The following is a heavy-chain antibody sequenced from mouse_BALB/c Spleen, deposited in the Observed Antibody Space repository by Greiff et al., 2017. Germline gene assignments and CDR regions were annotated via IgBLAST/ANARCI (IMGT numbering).Heavy chain of an antibody. Sequence: VHVKQSGAELVKPGASVKLSCTASGFNIKDTYMHWVKQRPEQGLEWIGRIDPANGNTKYDPKFQGKATITADTSSNTAYLQLSSLTSEDTAVYYCARQLGPYWGQGTLVTVSA. CDR1: GFNIKDTY. D-gene: IGHD3-1*01. CDR2: IDPANGNT. CDR3: ARQLGPY. V-gene: IGHV14-3*02. J-gene: IGHJ3*01.